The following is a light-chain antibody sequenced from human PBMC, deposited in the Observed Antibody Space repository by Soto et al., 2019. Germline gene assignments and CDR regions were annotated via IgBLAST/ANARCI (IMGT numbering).Light chain of an antibody. Sequence: QSVLTQPPSVSGAPGQRVTISCTGSSSNIGAGYDVHWYQQLPGTAPKLLIYGNSIRPSGVPARFSGSKSGTSASLAITGLHAEDEADYYCQSYDSSLSGSVVFGGGTQLTVL. J-gene: IGLJ2*01. CDR1: SSNIGAGYD. CDR2: GNS. V-gene: IGLV1-40*01. CDR3: QSYDSSLSGSVV.